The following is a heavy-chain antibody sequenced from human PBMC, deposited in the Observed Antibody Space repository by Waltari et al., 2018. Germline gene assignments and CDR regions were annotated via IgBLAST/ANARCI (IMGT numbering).Heavy chain of an antibody. CDR3: ASIGPGYYYMDV. J-gene: IGHJ6*03. D-gene: IGHD1-26*01. CDR2: INHSGST. Sequence: VQLQQWGAGLLKPSETLSLTCAVYGGSFSGYYWSWIRQPPGKGLEWIGEINHSGSTNYNPSLKSRVTISVDTSKNQFSLKLSSVTAADTAVYYCASIGPGYYYMDVWGKGTTVTVSS. CDR1: GGSFSGYY. V-gene: IGHV4-34*01.